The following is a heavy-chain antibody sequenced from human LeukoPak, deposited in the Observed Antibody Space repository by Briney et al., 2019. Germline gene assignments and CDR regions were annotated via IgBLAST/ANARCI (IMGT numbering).Heavy chain of an antibody. CDR2: INHSGST. D-gene: IGHD2-2*01. CDR1: GGSFSGYY. V-gene: IGHV4-34*01. Sequence: SETLSLTCAVYGGSFSGYYWSWIRQPPGKGLEWIGEINHSGSTNYNPSLKSRVTISVDTSKNQFSLKLSSVTAADTAVYYCASGVVPAIRGGWFDPWGRGTLVTVSS. CDR3: ASGVVPAIRGGWFDP. J-gene: IGHJ5*02.